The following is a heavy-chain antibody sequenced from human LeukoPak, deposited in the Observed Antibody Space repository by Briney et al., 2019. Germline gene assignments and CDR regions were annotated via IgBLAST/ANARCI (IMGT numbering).Heavy chain of an antibody. D-gene: IGHD3-10*01. CDR1: GGSISSYY. J-gene: IGHJ5*02. CDR3: ARQPSYYYGSGSYYSLSWFDP. Sequence: SETLSLTCTVSGGSISSYYWSWIRQPAGKGLEWIGRIYTSGSTNYNPSLKSRVTMSVETSKNQFSLKLSSVTAADTAVYYCARQPSYYYGSGSYYSLSWFDPWGQGTLVTVSP. V-gene: IGHV4-4*07. CDR2: IYTSGST.